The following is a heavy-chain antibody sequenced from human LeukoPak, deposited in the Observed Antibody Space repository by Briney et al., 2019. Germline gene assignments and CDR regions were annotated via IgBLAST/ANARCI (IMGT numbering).Heavy chain of an antibody. D-gene: IGHD6-19*01. Sequence: GGSLRLSCAASGFTVSSNYMSWVRQAPGKGLEWVSVIYSGGSTCYADSVKGRFTISRDNSKNTLYLQMNSLRAEDTAVYYCARGSIAVAPPCFDYWGQGTLVTVSS. V-gene: IGHV3-53*01. J-gene: IGHJ4*02. CDR1: GFTVSSNY. CDR2: IYSGGST. CDR3: ARGSIAVAPPCFDY.